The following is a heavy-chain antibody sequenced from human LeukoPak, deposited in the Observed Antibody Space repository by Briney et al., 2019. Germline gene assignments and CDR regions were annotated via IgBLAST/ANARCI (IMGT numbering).Heavy chain of an antibody. J-gene: IGHJ6*02. CDR2: INPNSGNT. D-gene: IGHD4-11*01. Sequence: ASVKVSCKASGYTFTGYYMHWVRQAPGQGLEWMGWINPNSGNTGYAQKFQGRVTMTRNTPISTAYMELSSLRSEDTAVYYCAKRDAGYSNYYYYGMDVWGQGTTVTVSS. CDR1: GYTFTGYY. CDR3: AKRDAGYSNYYYYGMDV. V-gene: IGHV1-8*02.